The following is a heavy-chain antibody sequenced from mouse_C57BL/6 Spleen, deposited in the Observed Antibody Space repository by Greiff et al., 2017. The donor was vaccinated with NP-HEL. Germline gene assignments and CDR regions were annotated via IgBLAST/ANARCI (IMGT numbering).Heavy chain of an antibody. Sequence: QVQLQQSGPELVKPGASVKISCKASGYAFSSSWMNWVKQRPGKGLEWIGRIYPGDGDTNYNGQFKGKATLTADKSSSTAYMQLSSLTSEDSAVYFCARDVLRDYAMDYWGQGTSVTVSS. D-gene: IGHD1-1*01. CDR2: IYPGDGDT. CDR3: ARDVLRDYAMDY. V-gene: IGHV1-82*01. J-gene: IGHJ4*01. CDR1: GYAFSSSW.